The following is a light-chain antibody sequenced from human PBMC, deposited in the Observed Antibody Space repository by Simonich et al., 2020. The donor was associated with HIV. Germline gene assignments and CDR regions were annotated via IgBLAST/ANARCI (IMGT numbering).Light chain of an antibody. CDR3: LLYYGDSWV. CDR1: TGAVTSGFY. J-gene: IGLJ3*02. Sequence: QTVVTQEPSLTVSPGGTVTLTCTSNTGAVTSGFYPNWFPQKPGQAPRALIYSTNNKHSWTPARFSGSLLGGKAALTLSGVQPEDEADYYCLLYYGDSWVFGGGTKLTVL. V-gene: IGLV7-43*01. CDR2: STN.